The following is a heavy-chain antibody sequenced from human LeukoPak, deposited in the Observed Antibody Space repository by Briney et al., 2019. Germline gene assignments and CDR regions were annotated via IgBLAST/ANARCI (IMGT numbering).Heavy chain of an antibody. CDR1: GFTFSSYA. J-gene: IGHJ4*02. D-gene: IGHD5-18*01. CDR2: ISGSGGST. Sequence: GGSLRLSCAASGFTFSSYAMSWVRQAPGKGLEWVSAISGSGGSTYYADSVKGRFTISRDNSKNTLYLQMNSLRAEDTAVYYCAKQKYSYGSTHLDYWGQGTLVTVSS. V-gene: IGHV3-23*01. CDR3: AKQKYSYGSTHLDY.